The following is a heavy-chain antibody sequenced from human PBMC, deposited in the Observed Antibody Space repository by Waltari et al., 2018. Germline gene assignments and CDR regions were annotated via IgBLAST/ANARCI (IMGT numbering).Heavy chain of an antibody. CDR3: ARHGRSGSFDY. CDR1: GYSISSGYY. CDR2: IYHSGST. Sequence: QVQLQESGPGLVKPSETLSLTCAVSGYSISSGYYWGWIRQPPGKGLEWIGSIYHSGSTSSTPSLKSRVTISVDTSKNQFSLKLSSVTAADTAVYYCARHGRSGSFDYWGQGTLVTVSS. J-gene: IGHJ4*02. D-gene: IGHD1-26*01. V-gene: IGHV4-38-2*01.